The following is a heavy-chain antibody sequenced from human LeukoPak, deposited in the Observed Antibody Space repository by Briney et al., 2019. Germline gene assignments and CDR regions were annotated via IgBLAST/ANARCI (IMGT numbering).Heavy chain of an antibody. CDR1: GYTFTGYY. CDR3: AAREGYSGSYYWHYFDY. J-gene: IGHJ4*02. D-gene: IGHD1-26*01. CDR2: INPNSGGT. Sequence: GASVKVSCKASGYTFTGYYMHWVRQAPGQGLEWMGWINPNSGGTNYAQKFQGWVTMTRDTSISTAYMELSSLRSEDTAVYYCAAREGYSGSYYWHYFDYWGQGTLVTVSS. V-gene: IGHV1-2*04.